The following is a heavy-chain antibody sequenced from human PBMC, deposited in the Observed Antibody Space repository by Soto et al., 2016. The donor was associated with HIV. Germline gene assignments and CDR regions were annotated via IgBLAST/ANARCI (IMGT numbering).Heavy chain of an antibody. Sequence: QVQLQESGPGLVKPSETLSLTCTVSSGSISSYYWSWIRQPPGKGLEWIGYIYSSGSTNYNPSLKSRVTISVDTSKNQFSLKLNSLTAADTAVYYCARLEGLWFGEPRFDPWGQGNPGHRLL. CDR1: SGSISSYY. CDR2: IYSSGST. D-gene: IGHD3-10*01. J-gene: IGHJ5*02. CDR3: ARLEGLWFGEPRFDP. V-gene: IGHV4-59*08.